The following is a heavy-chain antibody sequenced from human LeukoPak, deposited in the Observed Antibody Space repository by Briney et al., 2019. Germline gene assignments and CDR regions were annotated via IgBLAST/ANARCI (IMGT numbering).Heavy chain of an antibody. V-gene: IGHV3-7*01. Sequence: GSLRLSCAASGVTFSSYWMSWVRQAPGKGLEWVANIKEDGSEKYYVDSVKGRFTISRDNAKNSVYLQLSSLRAEDTAVYYCARGRFNYDSTGYSSFYYWGQGTLVTVSS. D-gene: IGHD3-22*01. CDR2: IKEDGSEK. CDR1: GVTFSSYW. CDR3: ARGRFNYDSTGYSSFYY. J-gene: IGHJ4*02.